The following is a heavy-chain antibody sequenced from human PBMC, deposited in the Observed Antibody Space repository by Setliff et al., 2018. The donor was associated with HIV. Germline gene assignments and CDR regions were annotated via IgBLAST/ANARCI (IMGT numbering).Heavy chain of an antibody. CDR3: ATTAYSSGWYTY. V-gene: IGHV5-51*01. J-gene: IGHJ4*02. CDR1: GYSFTNSW. D-gene: IGHD6-19*01. CDR2: IYAGDSDA. Sequence: GESLKISCKGSGYSFTNSWIGWVRQMPGKGLEWMGIIYAGDSDARYSPSFQGQVTFSADKSISTVYLQWSSLKASDTAMYYCATTAYSSGWYTYWGQGTLVTVSA.